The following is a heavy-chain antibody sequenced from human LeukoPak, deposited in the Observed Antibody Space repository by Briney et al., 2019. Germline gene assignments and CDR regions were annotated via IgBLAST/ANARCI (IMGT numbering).Heavy chain of an antibody. D-gene: IGHD1-26*01. Sequence: SETLSLTCAVSGSSIYSDYFWAWIRQPPGKGLEWIGSIHHSGTIYYNPSLRSRVTISVGTSENHFSLNLNSVTAADTALYYCARHSRVIVGAICAYDFWSQGTKVTVSS. CDR1: GSSIYSDYF. CDR2: IHHSGTI. J-gene: IGHJ3*01. CDR3: ARHSRVIVGAICAYDF. V-gene: IGHV4-38-2*01.